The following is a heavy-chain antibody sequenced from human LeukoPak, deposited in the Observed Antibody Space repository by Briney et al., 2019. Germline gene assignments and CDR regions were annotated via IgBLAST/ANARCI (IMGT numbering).Heavy chain of an antibody. D-gene: IGHD3-22*01. V-gene: IGHV3-30*18. CDR3: AKEPGTMMEAFDI. CDR2: ISYDGSNK. J-gene: IGHJ3*02. CDR1: GFTFSSYG. Sequence: GGSLRLSCAASGFTFSSYGMHWVRQAPGKGLEWVAVISYDGSNKYYADSVKGRFTISRDNSKNTLYLQMNSLRAEDTAVYYCAKEPGTMMEAFDIWGQGTMVTVSS.